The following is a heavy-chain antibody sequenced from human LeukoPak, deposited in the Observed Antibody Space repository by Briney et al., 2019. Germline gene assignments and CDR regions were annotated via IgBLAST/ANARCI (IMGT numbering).Heavy chain of an antibody. Sequence: ASVKVFCKASGYTFTSYGISWVRQAPGQGLEWMGWISAYNGNTNYAQKLQGRVTMTTDTSTSTAYMELRSLRSDDTAVYYCARDGDCSGGSCYSFDYWGQGTLVTVSS. V-gene: IGHV1-18*01. CDR1: GYTFTSYG. CDR2: ISAYNGNT. J-gene: IGHJ4*02. D-gene: IGHD2-15*01. CDR3: ARDGDCSGGSCYSFDY.